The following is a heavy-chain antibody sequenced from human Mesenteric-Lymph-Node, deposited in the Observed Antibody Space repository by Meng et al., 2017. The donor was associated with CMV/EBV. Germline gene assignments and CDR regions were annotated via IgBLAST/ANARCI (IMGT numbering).Heavy chain of an antibody. CDR2: ISWDGTFS. CDR1: GFSFEEYA. CDR3: VKDIDSTLAESFQH. J-gene: IGHJ1*01. V-gene: IGHV3-43D*03. Sequence: ASGFSFEEYAMHWVRQAPGKGLELVSLISWDGTFSHYADSVKGRFTVSRDNSKNSLFLQMNSLRPEDSAFYYCVKDIDSTLAESFQHWGQGTLVTVSS.